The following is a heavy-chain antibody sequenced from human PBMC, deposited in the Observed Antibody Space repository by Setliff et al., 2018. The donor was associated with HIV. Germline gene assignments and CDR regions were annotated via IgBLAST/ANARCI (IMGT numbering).Heavy chain of an antibody. CDR2: IYSSGST. Sequence: SETLSLTCTVSGGSISSYYWSWIRQPAGKGLEWIGRIYSSGSTNYNPSLKSRVTISVDTSNNHFSLRLNSVTAADTAIYYCARQGAVTGHSFEYWGQGTLVTVSS. CDR1: GGSISSYY. D-gene: IGHD6-19*01. J-gene: IGHJ4*02. V-gene: IGHV4-4*07. CDR3: ARQGAVTGHSFEY.